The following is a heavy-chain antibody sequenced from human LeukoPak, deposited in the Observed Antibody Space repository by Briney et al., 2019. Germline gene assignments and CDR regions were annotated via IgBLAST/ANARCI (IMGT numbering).Heavy chain of an antibody. V-gene: IGHV3-48*01. Sequence: PGGSLRLSCAASGFTFSSYSMNWVRQAPGKGLEWVSYISSSSSTIYYADSVKGRFTISRDNAKNSLYLQMNSLRAEDTAVYYCARWIQLWFSRYPDYWGQGTLVTVSS. CDR1: GFTFSSYS. CDR2: ISSSSSTI. CDR3: ARWIQLWFSRYPDY. J-gene: IGHJ4*02. D-gene: IGHD5-18*01.